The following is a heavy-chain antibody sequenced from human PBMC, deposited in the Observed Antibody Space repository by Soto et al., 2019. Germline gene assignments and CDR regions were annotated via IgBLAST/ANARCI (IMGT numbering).Heavy chain of an antibody. D-gene: IGHD5-18*01. CDR3: ASLVAGYSYGHFDY. Sequence: PSETLSLTCTVSGGSISGYSWSWIRQAPGKGLEWIGYIFYRGSTNYNPSLKSRVTISVDTSKNQFSLKLSSVTAADTAVYYCASLVAGYSYGHFDYWGQGTLVTVSS. CDR1: GGSISGYS. J-gene: IGHJ4*02. V-gene: IGHV4-59*01. CDR2: IFYRGST.